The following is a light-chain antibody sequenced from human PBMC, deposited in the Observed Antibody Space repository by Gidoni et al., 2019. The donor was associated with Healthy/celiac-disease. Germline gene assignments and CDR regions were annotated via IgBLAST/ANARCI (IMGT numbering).Light chain of an antibody. CDR1: QSVSSSY. V-gene: IGKV3-20*01. J-gene: IGKJ3*01. CDR2: GAS. Sequence: ELVLTQSPGTLSLSPGERATLSCRASQSVSSSYLAWYQQKPGQAPRLLIYGASSRATGIPDRVSGSGSGTDFTLTISRLEPEDFAVYYCQQYGSSPFTFGPGTKVEIK. CDR3: QQYGSSPFT.